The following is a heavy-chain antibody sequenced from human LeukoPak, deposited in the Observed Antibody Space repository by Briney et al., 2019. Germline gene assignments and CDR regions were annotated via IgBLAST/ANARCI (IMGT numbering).Heavy chain of an antibody. CDR2: IIPIFGTA. Sequence: ASVKVSCKASGGTFSSYAISWVRQAPGQGLEWMGGIIPIFGTANYAQKFQGRVTITADESTSTAYMELSSLRSEDTAVYYCAREGGSCYSPPSCGMDVWGQGTTVTVSS. CDR3: AREGGSCYSPPSCGMDV. CDR1: GGTFSSYA. V-gene: IGHV1-69*13. J-gene: IGHJ6*02. D-gene: IGHD2-15*01.